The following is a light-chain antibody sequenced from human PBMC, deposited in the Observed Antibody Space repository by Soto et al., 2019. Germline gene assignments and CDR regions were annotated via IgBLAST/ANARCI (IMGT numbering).Light chain of an antibody. Sequence: DVVMTQSPLSLPVTLGQPASISCRSSQSLVHSNGDTFLNWFQQRPCQSPRRLLSKVSDRDSGVPDRFSGSGSGTDFTLRIIRVEAEDVGVYYCMQGTHWPYTVGQGKKRDI. CDR3: MQGTHWPYT. CDR2: KVS. V-gene: IGKV2-30*02. CDR1: QSLVHSNGDTF. J-gene: IGKJ2*01.